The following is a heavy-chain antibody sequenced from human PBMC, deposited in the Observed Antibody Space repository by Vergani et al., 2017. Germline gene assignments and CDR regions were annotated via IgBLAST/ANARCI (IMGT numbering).Heavy chain of an antibody. V-gene: IGHV4-59*12. CDR3: AREKGVGARWYFDL. J-gene: IGHJ2*01. CDR2: IYYSGST. CDR1: GGSISSYY. D-gene: IGHD1-26*01. Sequence: QVQLQESGPGLVKPSETLSLTCTVSGGSISSYYWSWIRQPPGKGLEWIGYIYYSGSTNYNPSLKSRVTISVDTSKNQFSLKLSSVTAADTAVYYCAREKGVGARWYFDLWGRGTLVTVSS.